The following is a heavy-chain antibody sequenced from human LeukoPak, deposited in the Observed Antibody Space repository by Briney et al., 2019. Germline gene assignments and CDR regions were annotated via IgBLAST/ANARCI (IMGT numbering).Heavy chain of an antibody. J-gene: IGHJ4*02. CDR3: AKDNYRYVDY. CDR1: GFTFSSYC. CDR2: IGNDENNK. V-gene: IGHV3-30*02. Sequence: GGSLRLSCAASGFTFSSYCMHWVRQAPGKGLEWVAFIGNDENNKKFGDSLKGVFTISRDNSKSTVYLQMNSLRVADTAVYYCAKDNYRYVDYWGQGTLVIVSS. D-gene: IGHD3-16*02.